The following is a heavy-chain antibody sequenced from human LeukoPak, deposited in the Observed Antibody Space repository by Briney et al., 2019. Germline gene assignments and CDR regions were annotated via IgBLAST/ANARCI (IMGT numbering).Heavy chain of an antibody. CDR3: AREGEDSSSWYTGGFDY. V-gene: IGHV1-69*13. J-gene: IGHJ4*02. CDR2: IIPIFGTA. CDR1: GGTFSSYA. Sequence: SVKVSCKASGGTFSSYAISWVRQAPGQGLGWMGVIIPIFGTANYAQKFQGRVTITADESTSTANMELSSLRSEDTAVYYCAREGEDSSSWYTGGFDYWGQGTLVTVSS. D-gene: IGHD6-13*01.